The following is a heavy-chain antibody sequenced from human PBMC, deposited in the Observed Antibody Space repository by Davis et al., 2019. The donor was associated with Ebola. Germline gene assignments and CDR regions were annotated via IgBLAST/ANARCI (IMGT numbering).Heavy chain of an antibody. D-gene: IGHD6-13*01. CDR1: GFTFSGSA. CDR3: TSRIAAAGTGSYYYGMDV. Sequence: GESLKISCAASGFTFSGSAMHWVRQASGKGLEWVGRIRSKANSYATAYAASVKGRFTISSDDSKNTAYLQMNSLKTEDTAVYYCTSRIAAAGTGSYYYGMDVWGQGTTVTVSS. V-gene: IGHV3-73*01. J-gene: IGHJ6*02. CDR2: IRSKANSYAT.